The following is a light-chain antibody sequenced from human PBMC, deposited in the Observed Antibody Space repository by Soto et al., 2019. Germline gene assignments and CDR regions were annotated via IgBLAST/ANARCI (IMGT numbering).Light chain of an antibody. CDR1: QSFSSY. Sequence: EIVLTQSPATLSLSPGERATLSCRASQSFSSYLAWYQQKPGQAPRLLIYDASKRTTGIPARFSGRGSGTDFTLTISCLEPEDFAFYYCQQRSNWPPVITFGQGTRLEIK. CDR3: QQRSNWPPVIT. J-gene: IGKJ5*01. CDR2: DAS. V-gene: IGKV3-11*01.